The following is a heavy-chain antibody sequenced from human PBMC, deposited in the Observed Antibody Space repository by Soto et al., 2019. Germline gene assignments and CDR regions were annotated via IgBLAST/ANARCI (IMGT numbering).Heavy chain of an antibody. V-gene: IGHV4-39*01. CDR1: GGSISSSSYY. D-gene: IGHD1-26*01. Sequence: SETLSLTCTVSGGSISSSSYYWGWIRQPPGKGLEWIGSIYYSGSTYYNPSLKSRVTISVDTSKNQFSLKLSSVTAADTAVYYCAIRVPREAFDIWGQGTMVTVSS. CDR2: IYYSGST. J-gene: IGHJ3*02. CDR3: AIRVPREAFDI.